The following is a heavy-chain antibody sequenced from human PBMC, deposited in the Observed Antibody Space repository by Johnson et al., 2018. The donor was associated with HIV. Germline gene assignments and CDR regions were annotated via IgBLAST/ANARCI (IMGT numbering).Heavy chain of an antibody. V-gene: IGHV3-30*02. CDR3: VSEGFGELFNDAFDI. CDR1: GFTFSSYG. CDR2: IRYDGRNK. Sequence: QVQLVESGGGEVQPGGSLRLSCAASGFTFSSYGMHWVRQAPGKGLEWVAFIRYDGRNKYYADSVKGRFTISRDNSKNTLYLQMNSLRAEDTAVYYCVSEGFGELFNDAFDIWGQGTMVTVSS. J-gene: IGHJ3*02. D-gene: IGHD3-10*01.